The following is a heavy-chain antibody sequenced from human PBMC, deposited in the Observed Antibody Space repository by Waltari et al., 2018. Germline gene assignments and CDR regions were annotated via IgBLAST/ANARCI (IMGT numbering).Heavy chain of an antibody. CDR3: ARAASTYCSTTSCPGDY. Sequence: QVQLVQSGAEVKEPGASVKVSCKASGYTFTRHYMHWVRQAPGQGLEWMGIIKPSDDTKAYPQKFQGRVTMTRDTSTNTFYMELSSLRSEDTAVYYCARAASTYCSTTSCPGDYWGQGTLVTVSS. V-gene: IGHV1-46*01. CDR1: GYTFTRHY. CDR2: IKPSDDTK. D-gene: IGHD2-2*01. J-gene: IGHJ4*02.